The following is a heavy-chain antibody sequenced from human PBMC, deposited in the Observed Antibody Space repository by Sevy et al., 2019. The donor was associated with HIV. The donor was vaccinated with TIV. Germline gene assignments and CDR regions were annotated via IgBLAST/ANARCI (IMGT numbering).Heavy chain of an antibody. J-gene: IGHJ4*02. V-gene: IGHV3-23*01. CDR3: AREGCTKPHDY. CDR1: GFTFSKYS. Sequence: GGSLRLSCAASGFTFSKYSMSWIRQTPGKGLEWVSTFSFGCGKINYADSVKGRFTISRDDSRNTFYLQMNSLRAEDTALYYSAREGCTKPHDYWGQGTLVTVSS. CDR2: FSFGCGKI. D-gene: IGHD2-8*01.